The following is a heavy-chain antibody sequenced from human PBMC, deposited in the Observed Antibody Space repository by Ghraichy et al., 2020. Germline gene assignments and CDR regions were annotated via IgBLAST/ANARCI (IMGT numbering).Heavy chain of an antibody. Sequence: GGSLRLSCAASGFTFSSYGMHWVRQAPGKGLEWVAVIWYDGSNKYYADSVKGRFTISRDNSKNTLYLQMNSLRAEDTAVYYCARSDYCSGGSCPPPDYFDYWGQGTLVTVSS. CDR3: ARSDYCSGGSCPPPDYFDY. J-gene: IGHJ4*02. CDR2: IWYDGSNK. CDR1: GFTFSSYG. D-gene: IGHD2-15*01. V-gene: IGHV3-33*01.